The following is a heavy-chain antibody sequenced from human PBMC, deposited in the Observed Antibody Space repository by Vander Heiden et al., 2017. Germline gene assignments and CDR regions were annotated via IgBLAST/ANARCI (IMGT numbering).Heavy chain of an antibody. D-gene: IGHD6-25*01. V-gene: IGHV3-30-3*01. J-gene: IGHJ3*02. CDR1: ALTLSTYV. Sequence: QVPLVESGGGVVQAWRSLRLSCAASALTLSTYVMHWVRQAPGKGLEWVALISSDGSGIHSADSVKGRYTISRDNSKNTMDLGLNSLRPEDTAVYFCAREYYSSGYAGAFDIWGQGAIVTVSS. CDR3: AREYYSSGYAGAFDI. CDR2: ISSDGSGI.